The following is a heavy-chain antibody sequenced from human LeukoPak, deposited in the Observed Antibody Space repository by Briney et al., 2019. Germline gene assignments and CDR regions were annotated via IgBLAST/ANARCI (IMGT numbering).Heavy chain of an antibody. D-gene: IGHD2-2*01. CDR1: GDSVSSNSVT. J-gene: IGHJ5*02. V-gene: IGHV6-1*01. CDR2: TYYRSTWYN. Sequence: SQALSLTCAISGDSVSSNSVTWNWIRQSPSRGLEWLGRTYYRSTWYNDYAVSVRGRITVNPDSSKNQFSLHLNSVTPEDTAVYYCARRLTQYDCFDPWGQGILVTVSS. CDR3: ARRLTQYDCFDP.